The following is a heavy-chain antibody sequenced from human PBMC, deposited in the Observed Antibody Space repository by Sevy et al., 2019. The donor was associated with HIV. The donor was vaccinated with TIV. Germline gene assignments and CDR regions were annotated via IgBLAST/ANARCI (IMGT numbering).Heavy chain of an antibody. D-gene: IGHD3-16*01. Sequence: GGSLRLSCAASGFTFSDYWMSWVRQAPGKGLEWVANIKPDGSKKYYVDSVKGRFIMSRDNAKNSLYLEMNSLRAEDTAVYYCARLKLHYDPYYFDLWGQGTLVTVSS. V-gene: IGHV3-7*01. CDR2: IKPDGSKK. CDR3: ARLKLHYDPYYFDL. CDR1: GFTFSDYW. J-gene: IGHJ4*02.